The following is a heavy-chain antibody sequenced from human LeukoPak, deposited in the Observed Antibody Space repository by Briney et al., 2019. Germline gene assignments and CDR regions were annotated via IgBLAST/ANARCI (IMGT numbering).Heavy chain of an antibody. Sequence: GALRLSCAASGFTFSNYWMSWVRQAPGKGLEWVANIKQDGSEKYYVDSVKGRFTISRDNAKSSLYLQMNSLRAEDTAVYYCARDLETFDYWGQGTLVTVSS. CDR3: ARDLETFDY. CDR1: GFTFSNYW. CDR2: IKQDGSEK. V-gene: IGHV3-7*01. D-gene: IGHD1-1*01. J-gene: IGHJ4*02.